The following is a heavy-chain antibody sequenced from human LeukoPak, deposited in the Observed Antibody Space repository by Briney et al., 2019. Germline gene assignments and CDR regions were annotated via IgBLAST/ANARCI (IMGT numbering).Heavy chain of an antibody. CDR3: ARGERGP. Sequence: GGSLRLSCVASGVTGSSNYMSWARQAPGKGLEWVSFIYSGGSTSYADSVKGRFTISRDNSKNTLYLQMNSLRIGDTAVYYCARGERGPWGQGTLVTVSS. J-gene: IGHJ5*02. D-gene: IGHD1-26*01. CDR2: IYSGGST. CDR1: GVTGSSNY. V-gene: IGHV3-53*01.